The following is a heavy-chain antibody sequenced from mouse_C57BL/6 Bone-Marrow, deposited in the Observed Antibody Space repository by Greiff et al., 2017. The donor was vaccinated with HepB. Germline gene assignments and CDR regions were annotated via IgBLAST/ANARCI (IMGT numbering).Heavy chain of an antibody. V-gene: IGHV14-4*01. CDR3: TTPYGSSYLFSY. CDR1: GFNIKDDY. D-gene: IGHD1-1*01. J-gene: IGHJ3*01. Sequence: EVQLVESGAELVRPGASVKLSCTASGFNIKDDYMHWVKQRPEQGLEWIGWIDPENGDTEYASKFQGKATITADTSSNTAYLQLSSLTSEDTAVYYCTTPYGSSYLFSYWGQGTLVTGSA. CDR2: IDPENGDT.